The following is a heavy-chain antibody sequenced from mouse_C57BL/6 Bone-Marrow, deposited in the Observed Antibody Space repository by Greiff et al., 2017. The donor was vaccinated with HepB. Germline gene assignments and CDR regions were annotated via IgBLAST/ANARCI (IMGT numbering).Heavy chain of an antibody. Sequence: DVQLQESGPELVKPGASVKISCKASGYSFTGYYMNWVKQSPEKSLEWIGEINPSTGGTTYNQKFKAKATLTVDKSSSTAYMQLKSLTSEDSAVYYCARWNYGNYLYYFDYWGQGTTLTVSS. CDR2: INPSTGGT. CDR1: GYSFTGYY. J-gene: IGHJ2*01. D-gene: IGHD2-1*01. CDR3: ARWNYGNYLYYFDY. V-gene: IGHV1-42*01.